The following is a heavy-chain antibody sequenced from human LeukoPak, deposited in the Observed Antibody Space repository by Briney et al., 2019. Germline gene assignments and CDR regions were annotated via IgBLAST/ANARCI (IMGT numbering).Heavy chain of an antibody. J-gene: IGHJ4*02. CDR3: ARDRGVAVAGPPGY. CDR1: GYSISSGYY. Sequence: SETLSPTCAVSGYSISSGYYWGWIRQPPGKGLEWVGSIFHSGSTYYNPSLKSRVTISVDTSKNQFPLKLSSVTAADTAVYYCARDRGVAVAGPPGYWGEGTLVTVSS. V-gene: IGHV4-38-2*02. CDR2: IFHSGST. D-gene: IGHD6-19*01.